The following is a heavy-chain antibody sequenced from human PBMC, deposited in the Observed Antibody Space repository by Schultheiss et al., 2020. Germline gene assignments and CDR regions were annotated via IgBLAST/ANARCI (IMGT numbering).Heavy chain of an antibody. CDR2: ISGSGGST. CDR1: GFTVSSNY. D-gene: IGHD6-19*01. J-gene: IGHJ4*02. V-gene: IGHV3-23*01. Sequence: GGSLRLSCAASGFTVSSNYMSWVRQAPGKGLEWVSVISGSGGSTYYADSVKGRFTISRDNSKNTLYLQMNSLRAEDTAVYYCAKVRSSGWHEPDYWGQGTLVTVSS. CDR3: AKVRSSGWHEPDY.